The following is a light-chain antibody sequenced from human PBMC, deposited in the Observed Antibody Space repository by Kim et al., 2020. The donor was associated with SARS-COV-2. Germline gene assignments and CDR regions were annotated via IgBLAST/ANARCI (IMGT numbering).Light chain of an antibody. V-gene: IGKV1-39*01. Sequence: DIQMTQSPSSLSASVGDRVTITCRASQSISSYLNWYQHKPGKAPKLLIYAASSLQSGVPSRFSGSGSGTDFTLTISSLQPEDFATYYCQQSYSTGYTFGQGTKLEI. CDR3: QQSYSTGYT. CDR2: AAS. J-gene: IGKJ2*01. CDR1: QSISSY.